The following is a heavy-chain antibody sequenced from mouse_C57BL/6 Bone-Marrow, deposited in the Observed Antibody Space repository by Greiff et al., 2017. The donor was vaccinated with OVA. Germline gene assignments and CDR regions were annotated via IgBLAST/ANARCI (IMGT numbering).Heavy chain of an antibody. CDR3: ARGYDGYPHYCDY. Sequence: EVQLQQSGPELVKPGASVKISCKASGYSFTGYYMNWVTQSPEKSLEWIGEINPSTGGTTYNQKFKAKATLTVDKSSSTAYMQLKSLTSEDSAVYYGARGYDGYPHYCDYWGQGTTLTVAS. CDR2: INPSTGGT. CDR1: GYSFTGYY. V-gene: IGHV1-42*01. J-gene: IGHJ2*01. D-gene: IGHD2-3*01.